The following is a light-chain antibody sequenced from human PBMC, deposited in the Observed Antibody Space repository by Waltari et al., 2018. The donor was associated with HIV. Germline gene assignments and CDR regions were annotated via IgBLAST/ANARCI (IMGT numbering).Light chain of an antibody. J-gene: IGLJ1*01. CDR3: TSASPDNTPRV. CDR1: NSDVGHSNF. CDR2: EVS. V-gene: IGLV2-14*03. Sequence: SALTQTASVSGSPGQSITIPCTGTNSDVGHSNFVSWYQQFPGKAPKLLIYEVSTRPSCCFSRLPGPKCGNTASLTISCLHTEGEAAYYCTSASPDNTPRVLGTGTKVTV.